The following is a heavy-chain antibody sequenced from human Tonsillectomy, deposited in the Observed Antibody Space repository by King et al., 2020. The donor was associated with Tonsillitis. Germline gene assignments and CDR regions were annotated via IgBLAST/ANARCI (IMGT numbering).Heavy chain of an antibody. D-gene: IGHD3-16*02. J-gene: IGHJ4*02. V-gene: IGHV3-48*01. CDR1: GFTFSTYT. CDR3: ARMVEDYDYIWGNYRPHDY. Sequence: VQLVESGGGLVQSGGSLSLSCAASGFTFSTYTMNWVRQAPGKGLEWVSSISRSSSTIYYADSVKGRFTISRDDAKKSLYLQMNSLRAEDSAVYFCARMVEDYDYIWGNYRPHDYWGQGPLVTVPS. CDR2: ISRSSSTI.